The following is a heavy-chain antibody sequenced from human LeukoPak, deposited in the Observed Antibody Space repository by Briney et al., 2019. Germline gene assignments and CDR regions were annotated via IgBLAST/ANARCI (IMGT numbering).Heavy chain of an antibody. Sequence: PSETLSLTCTVSGGSISSYYWSWIRQPAGKGLEWIGRIYTSGSTNYNPSLKSRVTISVDTSKNQFSLKLSSVTAADTAVYCCARGARAGYNLEPFDYWGQGTLVTVSS. CDR3: ARGARAGYNLEPFDY. CDR2: IYTSGST. CDR1: GGSISSYY. D-gene: IGHD5-24*01. V-gene: IGHV4-4*07. J-gene: IGHJ4*02.